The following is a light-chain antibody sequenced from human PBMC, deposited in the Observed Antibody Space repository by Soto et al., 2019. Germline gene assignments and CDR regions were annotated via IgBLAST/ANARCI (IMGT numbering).Light chain of an antibody. Sequence: EIVMTQSPATLSVSPGERATLSCRASQSVSSNLAWYQQKPGQAPRLVIYGASTRPTGFPVRFSGRGSGTEFTLTISSLQSEDFAVYYCQQYNNWPQTFGQGTKVEIK. CDR2: GAS. V-gene: IGKV3-15*01. J-gene: IGKJ1*01. CDR1: QSVSSN. CDR3: QQYNNWPQT.